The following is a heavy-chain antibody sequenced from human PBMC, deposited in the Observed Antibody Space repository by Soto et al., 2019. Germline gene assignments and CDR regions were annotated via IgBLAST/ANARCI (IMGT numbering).Heavy chain of an antibody. Sequence: SVKVSCKASGYTFTSYAMHWVRQAPGQRLEWMGWLIPIFGTANYAQKFQGRVTITADESTSTAYMELSSLRSEDTAVYYCAREAISYRYFDYWGQGTLVTVSS. V-gene: IGHV1-69*13. CDR3: AREAISYRYFDY. J-gene: IGHJ4*02. D-gene: IGHD3-10*01. CDR2: LIPIFGTA. CDR1: GYTFTSYA.